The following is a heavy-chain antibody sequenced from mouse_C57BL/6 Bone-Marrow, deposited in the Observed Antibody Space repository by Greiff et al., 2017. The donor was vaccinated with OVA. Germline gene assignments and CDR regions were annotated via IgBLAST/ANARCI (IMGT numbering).Heavy chain of an antibody. D-gene: IGHD3-3*01. V-gene: IGHV1-82*01. J-gene: IGHJ1*03. CDR2: IYPGDGDT. CDR3: ARRLGGLGYFDV. Sequence: QVQLQQSGPELVKPGASVKISCKASGYAFSSSWMNWVKQRPGKGLEWIGRIYPGDGDTNYTGKFKGTATLTADNSSSTAYMQLSSLPSEDSAVYFCARRLGGLGYFDVWGTGTTVTVSS. CDR1: GYAFSSSW.